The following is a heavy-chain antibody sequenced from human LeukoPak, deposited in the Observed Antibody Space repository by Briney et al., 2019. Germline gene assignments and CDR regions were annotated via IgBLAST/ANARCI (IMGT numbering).Heavy chain of an antibody. CDR3: ASGGSSSGY. CDR1: GGSISSYY. D-gene: IGHD6-6*01. Sequence: SETLSLTCTVSGGSISSYYWSWIRQPAGKGLEWIGRISTRGSTNYNPSLKSRVTISVDKSKNQFSLKLNSVTAADTAVYYCASGGSSSGYWGQGTLVTVSS. V-gene: IGHV4-4*07. J-gene: IGHJ4*02. CDR2: ISTRGST.